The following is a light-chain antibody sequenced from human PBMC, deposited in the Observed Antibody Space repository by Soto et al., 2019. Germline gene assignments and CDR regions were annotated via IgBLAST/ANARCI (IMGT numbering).Light chain of an antibody. J-gene: IGKJ4*01. Sequence: AIRMTQSPSSFSASTGDRVTITCRASQGISSYLAWYQQKPGKAPKLLLYAASTLQSGVPSRFSGSGSGTDFAITISGLQSEDFASYYCQQYHSYPRITFGGGTKVEIK. CDR1: QGISSY. CDR2: AAS. V-gene: IGKV1-8*01. CDR3: QQYHSYPRIT.